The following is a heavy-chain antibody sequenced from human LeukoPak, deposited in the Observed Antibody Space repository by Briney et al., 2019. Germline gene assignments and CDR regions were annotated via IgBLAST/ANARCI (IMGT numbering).Heavy chain of an antibody. D-gene: IGHD3-10*01. V-gene: IGHV3-48*02. CDR1: GFTFSSYS. CDR2: ISSSSSTI. CDR3: ARDAPIITMVRGVMGFDP. J-gene: IGHJ5*02. Sequence: GGSLRLSCAASGFTFSSYSMNWVRQAPGKGLEWVSYISSSSSTIYYADSVKGRFTISRDNAKNSLYLQMNSLRDEDTAVYYCARDAPIITMVRGVMGFDPWGQGTLVTVSS.